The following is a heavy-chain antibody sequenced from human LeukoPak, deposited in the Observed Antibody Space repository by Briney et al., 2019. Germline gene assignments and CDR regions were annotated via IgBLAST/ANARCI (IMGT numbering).Heavy chain of an antibody. CDR3: ARDWSFDY. J-gene: IGHJ4*02. V-gene: IGHV3-74*01. CDR1: GFTISDYW. D-gene: IGHD2-8*02. CDR2: SNSDGSSI. Sequence: GGSLRLSCAASGFTISDYWMHWVRQAPGRGLVWVSRSNSDGSSISYADSVKGRFTISSDIAKNTLYLQMNSLRDEDTGVYYCARDWSFDYWGQGTLVTVSS.